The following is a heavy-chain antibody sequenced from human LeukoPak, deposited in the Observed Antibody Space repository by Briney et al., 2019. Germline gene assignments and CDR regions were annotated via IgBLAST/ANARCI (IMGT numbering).Heavy chain of an antibody. J-gene: IGHJ3*01. CDR3: ARDRARNSWIQLWLVS. CDR2: IIPILGIA. V-gene: IGHV1-69*04. CDR1: GGTFSSYA. Sequence: ASVKVSCKASGGTFSSYAISWVRQAPGQGLEWMGRIIPILGIANYAQKFQGRVTITADKSTSTAYMELSSLRSEDTAVYYCARDRARNSWIQLWLVSWGQGTMVTVSS. D-gene: IGHD5-18*01.